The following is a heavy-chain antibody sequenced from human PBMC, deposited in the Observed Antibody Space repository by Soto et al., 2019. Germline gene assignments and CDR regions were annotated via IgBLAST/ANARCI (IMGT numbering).Heavy chain of an antibody. CDR3: ARGPLSYYDSSGYFDY. V-gene: IGHV1-8*01. J-gene: IGHJ4*02. CDR1: GYTFTSYD. Sequence: GASVKVSCKASGYTFTSYDINCVRQATGQGLEWMGWMNPNSGNTGYAQKFQGRVTMTRNTSISTAYMELSSLRSEATAVYYCARGPLSYYDSSGYFDYWGQGTLVTRLL. D-gene: IGHD3-22*01. CDR2: MNPNSGNT.